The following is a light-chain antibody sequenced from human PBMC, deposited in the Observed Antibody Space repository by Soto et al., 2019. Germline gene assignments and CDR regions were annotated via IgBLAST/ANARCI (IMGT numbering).Light chain of an antibody. CDR3: QQYASSPLT. V-gene: IGKV3-20*01. CDR2: GAS. CDR1: QSVGRNY. Sequence: IVLTQSPDTLSLTPGERATLSCRASQSVGRNYLAWYQQKPGQAPRLLIYGASIRATGIPDRFSGSGSGTDFTLTISRLEPEDFAEYFCQQYASSPLTFGGGTKVDIK. J-gene: IGKJ4*01.